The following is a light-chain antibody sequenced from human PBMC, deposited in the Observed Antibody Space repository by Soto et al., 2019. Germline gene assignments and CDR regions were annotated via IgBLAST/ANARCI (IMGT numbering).Light chain of an antibody. J-gene: IGLJ1*01. CDR2: DVT. CDR3: CSYAGRYSYV. CDR1: SGDVGGYNY. Sequence: QSALTQPRSVSGSPGQSVTISCTGASGDVGGYNYVSWYQHHPGGAPKRIIYDVTKRPSGVPDRFSGSRSGNTASLTISGLQAEDESEYYCCSYAGRYSYVFGTGTKVTVL. V-gene: IGLV2-11*01.